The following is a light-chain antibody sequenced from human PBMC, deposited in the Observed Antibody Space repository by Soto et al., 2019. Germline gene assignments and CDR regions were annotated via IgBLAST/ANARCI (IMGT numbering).Light chain of an antibody. Sequence: EIGWTQSHAHLSLSTGERATLSCRASQSVGSFLAWYQHKPGQAPRLLIYDTSIRATGIPARFSGSGSGTDFTLTISSRNPEAYDVYYCQQRKTSPSPITFGHGTRLEIK. V-gene: IGKV3-11*01. J-gene: IGKJ5*01. CDR2: DTS. CDR1: QSVGSF. CDR3: QQRKTSPSPIT.